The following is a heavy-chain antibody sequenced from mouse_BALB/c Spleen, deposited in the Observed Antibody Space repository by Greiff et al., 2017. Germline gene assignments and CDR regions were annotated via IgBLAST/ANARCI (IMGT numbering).Heavy chain of an antibody. CDR1: GFTFSSYA. CDR3: ARHGRGNYDYFDY. D-gene: IGHD2-1*01. CDR2: ISSGGSYT. V-gene: IGHV5-9-3*01. J-gene: IGHJ2*01. Sequence: EVHLVESGGGLVKPGGSLKLSCAASGFTFSSYAMSWVRQTPEKRLEWVATISSGGSYTYYPDSVKGRFTISRDNAKNTLYLQMSSLRSEDTAMYYCARHGRGNYDYFDYRGQGTTLTVSS.